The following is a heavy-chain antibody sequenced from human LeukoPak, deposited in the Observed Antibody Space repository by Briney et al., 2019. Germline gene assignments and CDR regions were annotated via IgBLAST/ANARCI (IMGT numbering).Heavy chain of an antibody. Sequence: PGGSLRLSRAASGFTFDDYAMHWVRQGPGKGLEWVSGISWNSGNIGYADSVKGRFTISRDNAKNSLYLQMNSLRPEDTALYYCAKGYCSSTSRYFDYWGQGTLVTVSS. D-gene: IGHD2-2*01. CDR3: AKGYCSSTSRYFDY. V-gene: IGHV3-9*01. J-gene: IGHJ4*02. CDR2: ISWNSGNI. CDR1: GFTFDDYA.